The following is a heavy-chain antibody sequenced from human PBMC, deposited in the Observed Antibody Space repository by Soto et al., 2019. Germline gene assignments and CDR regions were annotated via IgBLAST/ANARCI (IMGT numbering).Heavy chain of an antibody. J-gene: IGHJ4*02. CDR2: TYYRSKWYN. D-gene: IGHD6-19*01. CDR1: GASVSSNSAS. V-gene: IGHV6-1*01. Sequence: SQTLSLTCAISGASVSSNSASWNWIRQSPSRGLEWLGRTYYRSKWYNDYAVSVKSRLTINPDTSKNQFSLQLNSVTPEDTAVYYCAREITAVAGVYYFDYWGQGTLVTVSS. CDR3: AREITAVAGVYYFDY.